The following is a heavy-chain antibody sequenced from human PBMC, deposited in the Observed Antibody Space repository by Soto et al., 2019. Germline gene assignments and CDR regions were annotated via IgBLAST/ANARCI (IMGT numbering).Heavy chain of an antibody. CDR2: ISGSGGTT. V-gene: IGHV3-23*01. J-gene: IGHJ4*02. CDR3: AKNKETGTTGGLGY. D-gene: IGHD1-1*01. CDR1: GFTFRSYA. Sequence: EVHLLESGGGLVQPGGSLRLSCAASGFTFRSYAMSWVRQAPGKGLEWVSTISGSGGTTYYADSVKGRFTISRDNSKNTLYLQMNSLRAEDTAIYYCAKNKETGTTGGLGYWGQGTLVTVSS.